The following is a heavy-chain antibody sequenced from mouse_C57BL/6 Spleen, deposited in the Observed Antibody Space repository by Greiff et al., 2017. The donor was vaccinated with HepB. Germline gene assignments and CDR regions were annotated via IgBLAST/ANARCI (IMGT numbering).Heavy chain of an antibody. D-gene: IGHD1-1*01. CDR3: ARMDYGSSYWYFDV. J-gene: IGHJ1*03. CDR1: GFSLTSYG. CDR2: IWSGGST. V-gene: IGHV2-2*01. Sequence: VKLVESGPGLVQPSQSLSITCTVSGFSLTSYGVHWVRQSPGKGLEWLGVIWSGGSTDYNAAFISRLSISKDNSKSQVFFKMNSLQADDTAIYYCARMDYGSSYWYFDVWGTGTTVTVSS.